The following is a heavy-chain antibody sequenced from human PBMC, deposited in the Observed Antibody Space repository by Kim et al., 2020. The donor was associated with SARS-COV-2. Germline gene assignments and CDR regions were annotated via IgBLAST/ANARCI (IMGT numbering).Heavy chain of an antibody. D-gene: IGHD3-16*02. V-gene: IGHV4-39*07. CDR2: IYYSGST. CDR3: ARGSIMITFGGVIAPGRAFDI. J-gene: IGHJ3*02. Sequence: SETLSLTCTVSGGSISSSSYYWGWIRQPPGKGLEWIGSIYYSGSTYYNPSLKSRVTISVDTSKNQFSLKLSSVTAADTAVYYCARGSIMITFGGVIAPGRAFDIWGQGTMVTVSS. CDR1: GGSISSSSYY.